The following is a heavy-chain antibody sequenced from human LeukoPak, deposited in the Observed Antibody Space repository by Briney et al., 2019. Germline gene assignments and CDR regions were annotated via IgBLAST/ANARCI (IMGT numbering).Heavy chain of an antibody. V-gene: IGHV5-51*01. D-gene: IGHD3-10*01. Sequence: GESLKISRKGSGYIFTHNWIGWVRQMPGKGLEWMGIICPGDSDTRYSPSFEGQVTISVDKSISTAYLQWSSLKASDTAMYYCARQTRDGSGSRGYSFDFWGQGTLVTVSS. CDR1: GYIFTHNW. CDR2: ICPGDSDT. J-gene: IGHJ4*02. CDR3: ARQTRDGSGSRGYSFDF.